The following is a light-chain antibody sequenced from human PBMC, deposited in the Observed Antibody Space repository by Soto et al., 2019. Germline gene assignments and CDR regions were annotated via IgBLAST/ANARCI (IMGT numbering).Light chain of an antibody. CDR1: STDFGGYNY. CDR2: EVS. Sequence: QSALTQPASVSGSPGQSITISCTGTSTDFGGYNYVSWYQQHPGKAPKLMIYEVSNRPSGVSNRFSGAKSGNTASLTISGLQAEDEGDYYCSSYASSSTLGNWVFGGGTKLTVL. V-gene: IGLV2-14*01. J-gene: IGLJ3*02. CDR3: SSYASSSTLGNWV.